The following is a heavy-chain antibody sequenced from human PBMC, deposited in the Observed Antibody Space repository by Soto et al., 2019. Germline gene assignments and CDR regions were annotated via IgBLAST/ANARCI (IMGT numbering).Heavy chain of an antibody. CDR1: GGSISSGGYY. J-gene: IGHJ6*02. CDR2: IYYSGST. CDR3: ARDQTNHYYYYGMDV. Sequence: QVQLQESGPGLVKPSQTLSLTCTVSGGSISSGGYYWSWIRQHPGKGLEWIGYIYYSGSTYYNPSLKSRVTISVDTSKNQFSLKLSSVTAADTAVYYCARDQTNHYYYYGMDVWGQGTTVTVSS. V-gene: IGHV4-31*03.